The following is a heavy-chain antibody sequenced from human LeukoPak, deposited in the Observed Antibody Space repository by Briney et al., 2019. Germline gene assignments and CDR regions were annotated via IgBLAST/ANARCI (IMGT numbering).Heavy chain of an antibody. Sequence: GGSLRLSCAASGFTFSSYAMHWVRQAPGKGLEWVSVIYSGGSTYYADSVKGRFTISRDNSKNTLYLQMNSLRAEDTAVYYCAREEGDTAMVTDYWGQGTLVTVSS. J-gene: IGHJ4*02. D-gene: IGHD5-18*01. CDR2: IYSGGST. CDR1: GFTFSSYA. V-gene: IGHV3-66*01. CDR3: AREEGDTAMVTDY.